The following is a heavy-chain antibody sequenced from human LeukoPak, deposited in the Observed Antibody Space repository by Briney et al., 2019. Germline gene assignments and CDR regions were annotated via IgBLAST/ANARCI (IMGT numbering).Heavy chain of an antibody. Sequence: SETLSLTCTVSGGSIRSGNYYWSWIRQPAGKGLEWIGRINTSGSTNYNPSLKSQVTISVDMSKNQFSLKLSSVTAADTAVYYCARDLYVSGKGLDYWGQGTLVTVSS. CDR2: INTSGST. J-gene: IGHJ4*02. CDR1: GGSIRSGNYY. D-gene: IGHD3-10*01. V-gene: IGHV4-61*02. CDR3: ARDLYVSGKGLDY.